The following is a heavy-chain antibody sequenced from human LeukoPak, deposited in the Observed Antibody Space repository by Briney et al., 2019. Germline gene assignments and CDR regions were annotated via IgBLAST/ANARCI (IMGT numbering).Heavy chain of an antibody. CDR1: GFTFSSYG. CDR2: ISYDGSNK. CDR3: AKDVEMATIEGNCDY. Sequence: GGSLRLSCAASGFTFSSYGMHWVRQAPGKGLEWVAVISYDGSNKYYADSVKGRFTISRDNSKNTLYLQMNSLRAEDTAVYYCAKDVEMATIEGNCDYWGQETLVTVSS. J-gene: IGHJ4*02. V-gene: IGHV3-30*18. D-gene: IGHD5-24*01.